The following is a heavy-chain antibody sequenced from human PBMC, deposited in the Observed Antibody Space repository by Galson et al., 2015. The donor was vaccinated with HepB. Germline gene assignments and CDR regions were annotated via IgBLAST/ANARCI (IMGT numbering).Heavy chain of an antibody. V-gene: IGHV3-7*03. CDR2: IKQDGSEK. D-gene: IGHD5-24*01. CDR3: ARLLPTRGRWLRGVSEGYFDL. Sequence: SLRLSCAASGFTFSSYWMSWVRQAPGKGLEWVANIKQDGSEKYYVDSVKGRFTISRDNAKNSLYLQMNSLRAEDTAVYYCARLLPTRGRWLRGVSEGYFDLWGRGTLVTVSS. CDR1: GFTFSSYW. J-gene: IGHJ2*01.